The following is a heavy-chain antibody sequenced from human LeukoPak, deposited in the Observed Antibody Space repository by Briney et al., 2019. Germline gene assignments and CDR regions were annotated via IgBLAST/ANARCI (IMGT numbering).Heavy chain of an antibody. D-gene: IGHD6-13*01. CDR2: IYPGDSET. V-gene: IGHV5-51*01. CDR3: ARRFSSSWYWFDP. CDR1: GYSFTSYW. J-gene: IGHJ5*02. Sequence: GESLKISCKGSGYSFTSYWIGWVRQMPGKGLEWMGIIYPGDSETRYSPSFQGQVTISADKSISTAYLQWRRLKASDTAMYYCARRFSSSWYWFDPWGQGTLVTVSS.